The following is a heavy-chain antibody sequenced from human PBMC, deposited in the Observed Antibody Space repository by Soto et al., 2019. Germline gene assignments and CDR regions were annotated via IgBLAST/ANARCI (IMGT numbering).Heavy chain of an antibody. CDR2: ISHDGSNQ. CDR1: GFTFSSYA. D-gene: IGHD6-19*01. Sequence: PGGSLRLSCAASGFTFSSYAMHWVRQAPGKGLEWVAFISHDGSNQNYAGSVKGRFTISRDNSRNTLYAEMNSLRGEDMAVYYCARDPVWEAVAGYFDHWGQGTPVTVSS. V-gene: IGHV3-30*03. CDR3: ARDPVWEAVAGYFDH. J-gene: IGHJ4*02.